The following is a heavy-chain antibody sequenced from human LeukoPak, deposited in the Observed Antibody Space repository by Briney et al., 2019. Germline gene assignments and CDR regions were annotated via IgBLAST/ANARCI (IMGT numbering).Heavy chain of an antibody. CDR1: GGTFISYV. Sequence: AVKVSCKASGGTFISYVISWVRQAPGQGLEWMGGIIPIFGTENYAQKFQGRVTLTPDQSPSTAYMELSSLRSEDTGVYHCARDLGSGSYYPDAFDIWGQGTMVTVSS. J-gene: IGHJ3*02. CDR2: IIPIFGTE. V-gene: IGHV1-69*13. D-gene: IGHD1-26*01. CDR3: ARDLGSGSYYPDAFDI.